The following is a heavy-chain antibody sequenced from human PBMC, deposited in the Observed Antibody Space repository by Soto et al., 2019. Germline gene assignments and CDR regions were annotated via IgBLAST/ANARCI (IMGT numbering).Heavy chain of an antibody. V-gene: IGHV4-34*01. J-gene: IGHJ4*02. CDR2: MNHSGST. D-gene: IGHD4-17*01. CDR3: AVYYGDAPSYFDY. Sequence: QVLLQQWGAGLLKPSETLSLTCAVYGGSFSGYYWSWIRQPPGKGLEWIGEMNHSGSTNYNPSLKSRVTISVDTSKNQFSLKLSSVTAADTAVYYCAVYYGDAPSYFDYWGQGTLVTVSS. CDR1: GGSFSGYY.